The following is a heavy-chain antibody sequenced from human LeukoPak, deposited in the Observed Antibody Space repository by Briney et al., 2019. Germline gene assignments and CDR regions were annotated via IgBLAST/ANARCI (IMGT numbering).Heavy chain of an antibody. Sequence: GASVKVSCKASGYTFTSYGISWVRQAPGQGLEWMGWISAYNGNTNYAQKLQGRVTMTRDTSTSTVYMELSSLRSEDTAVYYCARATMIVVAPDYWGQGTLVTVSS. CDR2: ISAYNGNT. D-gene: IGHD3-22*01. J-gene: IGHJ4*02. CDR1: GYTFTSYG. V-gene: IGHV1-18*01. CDR3: ARATMIVVAPDY.